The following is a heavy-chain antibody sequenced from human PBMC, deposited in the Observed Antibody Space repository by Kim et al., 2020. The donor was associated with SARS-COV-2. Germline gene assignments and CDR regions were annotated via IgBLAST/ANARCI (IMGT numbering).Heavy chain of an antibody. CDR3: SKARSLDY. J-gene: IGHJ4*02. CDR1: GLTFSSSYG. CDR2: INVSGGNT. D-gene: IGHD1-26*01. V-gene: IGHV3-23*01. Sequence: GGSLRLSCAASGLTFSSSYGMSWVRQAPGKGLEWVSIINVSGGNTYYADSVKGRFTISRDNSKNTVYLQMNSLRAEDTAVYYCSKARSLDYWGQGTLVTV.